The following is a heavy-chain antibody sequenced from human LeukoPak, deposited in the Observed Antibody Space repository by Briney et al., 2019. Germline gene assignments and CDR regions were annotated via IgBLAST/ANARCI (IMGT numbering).Heavy chain of an antibody. CDR3: VYGGSYYVA. D-gene: IGHD1-26*01. J-gene: IGHJ5*02. CDR2: IKEDGSEK. CDR1: GFTFTRYC. V-gene: IGHV3-7*01. Sequence: PGGSLRLSCVASGFTFTRYCMTWVRQAPGTGLELVANIKEDGSEKYYVDSVKGRFTISRDNAKNSLYLQMNSLRAEDTALYYCVYGGSYYVAWGQGTLVTVSS.